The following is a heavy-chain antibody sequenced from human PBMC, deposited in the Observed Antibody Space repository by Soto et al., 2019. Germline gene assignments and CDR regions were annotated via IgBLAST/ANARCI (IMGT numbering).Heavy chain of an antibody. V-gene: IGHV4-59*02. CDR3: ARDRYAGSSGLDF. CDR1: GASVSSYG. D-gene: IGHD6-6*01. J-gene: IGHJ4*02. CDR2: IYYSGST. Sequence: PSETLSLTCSVSGASVSSYGWSWIRQPPGKGLEWIGYIYYSGSTNYNPSLESRVTMSADTSKNQFSLQLGSVTAADTAVYYCARDRYAGSSGLDFWGQGTLVTVSS.